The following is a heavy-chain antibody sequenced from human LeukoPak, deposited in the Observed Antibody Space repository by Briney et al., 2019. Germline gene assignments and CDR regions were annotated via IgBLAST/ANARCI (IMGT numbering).Heavy chain of an antibody. CDR3: ARAGWNYDFWSGWGCYFDY. J-gene: IGHJ4*02. V-gene: IGHV4-39*07. CDR1: GGPISSSSYY. D-gene: IGHD3-3*01. CDR2: IYYSGST. Sequence: SETLSLTCTVSGGPISSSSYYWGWIRQPPGKGLEWIGSIYYSGSTYYNPSLKSRVTISVDTSKNQFSLKLSSVTAADTAVYYCARAGWNYDFWSGWGCYFDYWGQGTLVTVSS.